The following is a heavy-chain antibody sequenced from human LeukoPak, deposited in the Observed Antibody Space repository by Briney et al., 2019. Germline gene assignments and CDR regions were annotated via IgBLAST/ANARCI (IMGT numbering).Heavy chain of an antibody. CDR1: GGYVSSYY. Sequence: MSSETLSLTCSVSGGYVSSYYWSWIRQPAGKGLEWIGRISASGSSNYNPSLRSRVIMSVDTPKNQFSLNLSSVTAVDTAVYYCATEGGGPRWLDPWGQGTLVTVSS. CDR2: ISASGSS. V-gene: IGHV4-4*07. J-gene: IGHJ5*02. D-gene: IGHD6-25*01. CDR3: ATEGGGPRWLDP.